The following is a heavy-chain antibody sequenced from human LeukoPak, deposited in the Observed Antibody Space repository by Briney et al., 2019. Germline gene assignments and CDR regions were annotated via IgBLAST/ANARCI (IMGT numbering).Heavy chain of an antibody. J-gene: IGHJ4*02. D-gene: IGHD3-22*01. CDR1: GGSLSGYY. CDR2: INHSGST. CDR3: ATPDPYYDSSGYGL. Sequence: SETLSLTCAVYGGSLSGYYWSWIRQPPGKGLEWIGEINHSGSTNYNPSLKSRVTISVDTSKNQFSLKLSSVTAADTAVYYCATPDPYYDSSGYGLWGQGTLVTVSS. V-gene: IGHV4-34*01.